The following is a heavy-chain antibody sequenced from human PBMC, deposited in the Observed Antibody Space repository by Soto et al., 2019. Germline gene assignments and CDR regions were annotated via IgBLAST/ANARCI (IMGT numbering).Heavy chain of an antibody. J-gene: IGHJ5*02. V-gene: IGHV4-4*02. CDR1: GGSISSSNW. Sequence: PSETLSLTCAVSGGSISSSNWWSWVRQPPGKGLEWIGEIYHSGSTNYNPSLKSRVTISVDKSKNQLSLKLSSVTAADTAVYYCARVGREDCTNGVSSYPWGQGTLVTVSS. D-gene: IGHD2-8*01. CDR2: IYHSGST. CDR3: ARVGREDCTNGVSSYP.